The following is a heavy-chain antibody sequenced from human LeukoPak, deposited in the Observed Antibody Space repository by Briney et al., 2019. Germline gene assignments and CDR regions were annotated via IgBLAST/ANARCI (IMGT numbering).Heavy chain of an antibody. CDR3: TRGGYCSSTSCPLWHD. D-gene: IGHD2-2*01. V-gene: IGHV3-49*04. Sequence: GGSLRLSCTASGFTFGDYAVSWVRQAPGKGLEWVGFIRSKAYGGTTEYAASVKGRFTISRDDSKSIAYLQMNSLKTEDTAVYYCTRGGYCSSTSCPLWHDWGQGTLVTVSS. J-gene: IGHJ4*02. CDR2: IRSKAYGGTT. CDR1: GFTFGDYA.